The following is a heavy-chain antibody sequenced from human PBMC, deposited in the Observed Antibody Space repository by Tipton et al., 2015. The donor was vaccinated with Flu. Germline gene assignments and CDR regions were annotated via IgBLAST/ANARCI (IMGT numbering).Heavy chain of an antibody. CDR1: GFTFDDYA. CDR3: GKDRKFSNFGDGFDI. D-gene: IGHD6-6*01. J-gene: IGHJ3*02. CDR2: IRWNSGGI. V-gene: IGHV3-9*01. Sequence: SLRLSCAASGFTFDDYAMHWVRQAPGKGLEWVSGIRWNSGGIAYADSVKGRFTISRDNAKNSLYLQMNSLRTEDTALYYCGKDRKFSNFGDGFDIWGQGTMVTVSS.